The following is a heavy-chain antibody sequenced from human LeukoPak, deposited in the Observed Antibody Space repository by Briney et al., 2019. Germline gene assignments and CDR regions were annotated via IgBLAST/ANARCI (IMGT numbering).Heavy chain of an antibody. D-gene: IGHD2-2*01. Sequence: GGSLRLSCAASGFTFSDYYMSWLRQAPGKGLEWVSYISSSSSYTNYADSVKGRFTISRDNAKNSLYLQMNSLRAEDTAVYYCARRCSSTSCPYWYFDLWGRGTLVTVSS. V-gene: IGHV3-11*06. CDR2: ISSSSSYT. J-gene: IGHJ2*01. CDR3: ARRCSSTSCPYWYFDL. CDR1: GFTFSDYY.